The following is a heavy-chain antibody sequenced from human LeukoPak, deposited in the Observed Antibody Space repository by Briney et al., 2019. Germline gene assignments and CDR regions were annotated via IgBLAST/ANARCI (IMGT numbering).Heavy chain of an antibody. D-gene: IGHD5-18*01. J-gene: IGHJ6*02. V-gene: IGHV4-31*03. CDR1: GVSISSGGYY. CDR3: ARAVRGYSYGLDV. CDR2: IYYSGST. Sequence: QPSETLSLTCTVSGVSISSGGYYWSWIRQHPGKGLEWIGYIYYSGSTYYNPSLKSRVTISVDTSKNQFSLKLSSVTAADTGVYYCARAVRGYSYGLDVWGQGTTVTVSS.